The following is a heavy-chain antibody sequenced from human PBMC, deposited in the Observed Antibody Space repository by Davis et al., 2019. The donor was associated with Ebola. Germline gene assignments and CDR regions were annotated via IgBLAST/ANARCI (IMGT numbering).Heavy chain of an antibody. J-gene: IGHJ6*03. CDR3: ATQSEYYYYYYMDV. CDR1: GGSISSSSYY. V-gene: IGHV4-39*01. CDR2: IYYSGST. Sequence: PSETLSLTCTVSGGSISSSSYYWGWIRQPPGKGLEWIGSIYYSGSTYYNPSLKSRVTISVDTSKNQFSLKLSSVTAADTAVYYCATQSEYYYYYYMDVWGKGTTVTVSS.